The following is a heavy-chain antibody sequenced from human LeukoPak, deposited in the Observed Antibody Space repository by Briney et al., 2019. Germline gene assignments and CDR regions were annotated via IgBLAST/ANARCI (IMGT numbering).Heavy chain of an antibody. CDR3: ARGESHGSGSFDY. V-gene: IGHV4-34*01. J-gene: IGHJ4*02. CDR1: GGSFRGYY. CDR2: INHSGST. Sequence: PSETLSLTCAVYGGSFRGYYWSWIRQPPGKGLEWIGEINHSGSTNYNPSLKSRVTISVDTSKNQFSLKLSSVTAADTAVYYCARGESHGSGSFDYWGQGTLVTVSS. D-gene: IGHD3-10*01.